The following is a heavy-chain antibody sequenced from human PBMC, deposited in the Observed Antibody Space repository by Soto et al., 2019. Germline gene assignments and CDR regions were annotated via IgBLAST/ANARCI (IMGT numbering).Heavy chain of an antibody. D-gene: IGHD3-10*01. J-gene: IGHJ4*02. V-gene: IGHV4-39*01. CDR3: ARHLYGPYGSGSYYKEEDY. Sequence: QLQLQESGPGLVKPSETLSLTCTVSGGSISSSSYYWGWIRQPPGKGLEWIGSIYYSGSTYYNPSLKSRVTISVDTSKNQFSLKLSSVTAADTAVYYCARHLYGPYGSGSYYKEEDYWGQGTLVTVSS. CDR1: GGSISSSSYY. CDR2: IYYSGST.